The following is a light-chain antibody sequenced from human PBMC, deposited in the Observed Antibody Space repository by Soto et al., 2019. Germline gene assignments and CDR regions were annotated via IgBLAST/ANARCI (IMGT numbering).Light chain of an antibody. CDR3: CSYTRSSAPWV. J-gene: IGLJ3*02. Sequence: QSALTQPASASGSPGQSITISCTGSNSDVGAYNFVSWFQQHPGRAPKLIIYEVTSRPSGVSSRFSGSKFGNTASLNISGLQAEDEAYYHCCSYTRSSAPWVFGGGTKLTVL. CDR2: EVT. CDR1: NSDVGAYNF. V-gene: IGLV2-14*01.